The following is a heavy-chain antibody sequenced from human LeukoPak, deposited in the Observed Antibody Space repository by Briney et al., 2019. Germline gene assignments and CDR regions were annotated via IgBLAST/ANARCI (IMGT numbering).Heavy chain of an antibody. CDR3: ARGHSSGWYYFDY. V-gene: IGHV4-61*02. J-gene: IGHJ4*02. Sequence: SETLSLTCTVSGGSISSGSYYWSWIRQPAGKGLEWIGRIYTSGSTNYNPSLKSRVTISVDTSKNQFSLKLSSVTAADTAVYYCARGHSSGWYYFDYWGQGTLVTVSS. CDR2: IYTSGST. D-gene: IGHD6-19*01. CDR1: GGSISSGSYY.